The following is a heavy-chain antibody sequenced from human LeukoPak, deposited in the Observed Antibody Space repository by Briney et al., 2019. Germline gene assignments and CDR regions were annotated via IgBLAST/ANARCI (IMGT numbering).Heavy chain of an antibody. Sequence: ASVKVSCKASGYTFTSYGISWVRQAPGQGLEWMGWISAYNGNTNYAQKLQGRVTMTTDTSTSTAYMELRSLRSEDTAVYYCARDYSSGWYKWFDPWGQGTLVTVSS. D-gene: IGHD6-19*01. CDR1: GYTFTSYG. J-gene: IGHJ5*02. CDR2: ISAYNGNT. CDR3: ARDYSSGWYKWFDP. V-gene: IGHV1-18*04.